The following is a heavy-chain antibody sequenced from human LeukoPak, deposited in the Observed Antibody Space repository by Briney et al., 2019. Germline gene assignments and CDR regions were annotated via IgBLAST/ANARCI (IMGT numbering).Heavy chain of an antibody. V-gene: IGHV3-48*01. CDR1: GFPFSTST. CDR3: ARLARELLGHRGFDI. J-gene: IGHJ3*02. Sequence: AGGSLRLSCAASGFPFSTSTMNWVRQAPGKGLEWISYIGSSGSTVYYADFVKGRFTTSRDNARDSLFLQMTSLRADDTAVYYCARLARELLGHRGFDIWGQGTMVTVSS. CDR2: IGSSGSTV. D-gene: IGHD1-26*01.